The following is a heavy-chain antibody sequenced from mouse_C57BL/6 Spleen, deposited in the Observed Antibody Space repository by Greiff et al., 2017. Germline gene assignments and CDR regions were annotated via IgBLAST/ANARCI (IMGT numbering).Heavy chain of an antibody. CDR1: GYTFTDYY. CDR2: IKPNNGGN. D-gene: IGHD1-1*01. J-gene: IGHJ1*03. V-gene: IGHV1-26*01. CDR3: ARGSSSHWYLDV. Sequence: VQLQQSGPGLVKPGASVKISCTASGYTFTDYYMNWVKQRHGKSLEWIGDIKPNNGGNSYNQKFTGKATLTVDKSSSTAYMELRSLTSEDSAVYYCARGSSSHWYLDVWGTGTTVTVSS.